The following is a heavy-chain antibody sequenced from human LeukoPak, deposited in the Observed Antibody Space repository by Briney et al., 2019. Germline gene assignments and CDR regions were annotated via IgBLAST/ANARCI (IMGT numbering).Heavy chain of an antibody. CDR1: GYTFTTYG. D-gene: IGHD3-10*01. CDR2: IIPIFGTA. V-gene: IGHV1-69*13. J-gene: IGHJ6*02. Sequence: SVKVSCKASGYTFTTYGVSWVLQAPGQGLEWMGGIIPIFGTANYAQKFQGRVTITADESTSTAYMELSSLRSEDTAVYYCASIFVGFGGSKPYYYYGMDVWGQGTTVTVSS. CDR3: ASIFVGFGGSKPYYYYGMDV.